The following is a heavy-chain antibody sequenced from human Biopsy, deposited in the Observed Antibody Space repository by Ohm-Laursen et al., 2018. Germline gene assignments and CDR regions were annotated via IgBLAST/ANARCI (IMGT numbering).Heavy chain of an antibody. V-gene: IGHV3-33*06. J-gene: IGHJ6*02. D-gene: IGHD5-18*01. CDR2: IWYDGTNK. Sequence: SLRLSCAASGFSFSTYGIYWVRQAPGKGLEWVAAIWYDGTNKYYAESVKGRFTISRDNSRDTLYLQMSSLRAGDTAVYYCAKDRYNYTPIGGFSMDVWGQGTTVTVSS. CDR3: AKDRYNYTPIGGFSMDV. CDR1: GFSFSTYG.